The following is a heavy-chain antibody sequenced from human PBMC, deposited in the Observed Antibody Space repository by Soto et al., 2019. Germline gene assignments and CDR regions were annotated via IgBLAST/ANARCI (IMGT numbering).Heavy chain of an antibody. D-gene: IGHD5-18*01. Sequence: SVKVSCKASGGTFSSYAIIWVRQAPGQGLEWMGGIIPIFGTANYAQKFQGRVTIAADESTSTAYMELSSLRSEDTAVHYCARDSRGDTAMGRYYYYGMDVWGQGTTVTVSS. CDR3: ARDSRGDTAMGRYYYYGMDV. J-gene: IGHJ6*02. CDR1: GGTFSSYA. CDR2: IIPIFGTA. V-gene: IGHV1-69*13.